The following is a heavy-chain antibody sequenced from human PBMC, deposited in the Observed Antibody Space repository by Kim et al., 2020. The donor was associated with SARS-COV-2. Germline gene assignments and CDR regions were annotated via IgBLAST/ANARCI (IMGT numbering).Heavy chain of an antibody. V-gene: IGHV1-69*01. J-gene: IGHJ4*02. Sequence: YAQKFTGRVAITADESTSTAYMELSSLRSEDTAVYYCARGRIAVAGTWSYWGQGTLVTVSS. CDR3: ARGRIAVAGTWSY. D-gene: IGHD6-19*01.